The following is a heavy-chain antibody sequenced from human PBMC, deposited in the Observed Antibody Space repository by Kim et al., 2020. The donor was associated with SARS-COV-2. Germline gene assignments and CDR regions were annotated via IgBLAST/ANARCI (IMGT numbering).Heavy chain of an antibody. CDR3: ARNLVGDTDLGP. CDR2: ISYEGSTQ. D-gene: IGHD3-16*01. V-gene: IGHV3-30*04. Sequence: GGSLRLSCAASGFTFSSHAMHWVRQAPGKGLEWVALISYEGSTQRYTDSVKGRFTVSRDNSKNLLFLQMNSLRPEDTAVYYCARNLVGDTDLGPWGQGTLVTVSS. CDR1: GFTFSSHA. J-gene: IGHJ5*02.